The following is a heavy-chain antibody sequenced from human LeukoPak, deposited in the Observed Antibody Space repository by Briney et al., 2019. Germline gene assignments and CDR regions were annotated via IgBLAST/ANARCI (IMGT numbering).Heavy chain of an antibody. Sequence: PSETLSLTCTVSGGSISSYYWSWIRQPPGKGLEWIGYIYYSGSTNYNPSLKSRVTISVDTSKNQFSLKLSPVTAADTAVYYCARGAGITIFGVVIPPSFDPXGQGTLVTV. CDR2: IYYSGST. CDR1: GGSISSYY. CDR3: ARGAGITIFGVVIPPSFDP. D-gene: IGHD3-3*01. V-gene: IGHV4-59*01. J-gene: IGHJ5*02.